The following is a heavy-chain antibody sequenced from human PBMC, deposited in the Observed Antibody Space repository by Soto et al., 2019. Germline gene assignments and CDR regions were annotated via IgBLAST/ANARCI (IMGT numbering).Heavy chain of an antibody. V-gene: IGHV1-2*04. J-gene: IGHJ6*02. CDR3: ARDIAVAGGQHYYYYGMDV. CDR2: INPNSGGT. Sequence: ASVKVSCKASGYTFTGYYMHWVRQAPGQGLEWMGWINPNSGGTNYAQKFQGWVTMTRDTSISTAYMELSRLRSDDTAVYYCARDIAVAGGQHYYYYGMDVWGQGTMVTVS. CDR1: GYTFTGYY. D-gene: IGHD6-19*01.